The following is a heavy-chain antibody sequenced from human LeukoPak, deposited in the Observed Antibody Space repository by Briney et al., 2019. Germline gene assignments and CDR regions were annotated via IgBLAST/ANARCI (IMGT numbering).Heavy chain of an antibody. V-gene: IGHV3-21*01. D-gene: IGHD2-2*01. J-gene: IGHJ4*02. Sequence: GGSLRLSCAASGFTFSSYSMNWVRQAPGKGLEWVSSISSSSSYICYADSVKGRFTISRDNAKNSLYLQMNSLRAEDTAVYYCAQIDCSSTSCYDYWGQGTLVTVSS. CDR2: ISSSSSYI. CDR1: GFTFSSYS. CDR3: AQIDCSSTSCYDY.